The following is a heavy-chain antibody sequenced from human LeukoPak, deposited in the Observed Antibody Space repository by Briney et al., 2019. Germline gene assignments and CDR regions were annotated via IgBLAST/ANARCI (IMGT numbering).Heavy chain of an antibody. D-gene: IGHD3-10*01. J-gene: IGHJ4*02. CDR1: GFTFGDYA. CDR3: TRDSLDYYGSGSYREIGLDY. V-gene: IGHV3-49*04. Sequence: GGSLRLSCTASGFTFGDYAMSWVRQAPGKGLEWVGFIRSKAYGGTTEYAASVKGRFTISRDDSKSIAYLQMNSLKTEDTAVYYCTRDSLDYYGSGSYREIGLDYWGQGTLVTVSS. CDR2: IRSKAYGGTT.